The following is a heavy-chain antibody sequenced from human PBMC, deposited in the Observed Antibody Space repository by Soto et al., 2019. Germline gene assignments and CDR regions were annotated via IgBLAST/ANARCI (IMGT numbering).Heavy chain of an antibody. CDR3: AKGSEVARQELDY. CDR1: GFTFSNFG. J-gene: IGHJ4*02. D-gene: IGHD2-15*01. Sequence: QVQLVESGGGVVQPGRSLRLSCAASGFTFSNFGMHWVRQAPGKGLEWVAVISSDGSDKYYSDSVKGRFTISRDNSENTLFLQMNSLRVEDTAVYYCAKGSEVARQELDYWGQGPLVTVSS. CDR2: ISSDGSDK. V-gene: IGHV3-30*18.